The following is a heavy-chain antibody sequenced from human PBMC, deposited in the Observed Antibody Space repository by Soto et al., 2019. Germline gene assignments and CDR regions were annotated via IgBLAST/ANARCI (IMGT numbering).Heavy chain of an antibody. CDR2: ISYSGNT. Sequence: SETLSLTCTVSGGSISNFYWSWIRQPPGKGLEWIGYISYSGNTNYNPSLKSRVSISIDTSKNQLSLNLTSVTAADTAVYYCARAPMVLSRSYFDSWGQGTPVTVS. D-gene: IGHD2-8*01. CDR3: ARAPMVLSRSYFDS. V-gene: IGHV4-59*01. J-gene: IGHJ4*02. CDR1: GGSISNFY.